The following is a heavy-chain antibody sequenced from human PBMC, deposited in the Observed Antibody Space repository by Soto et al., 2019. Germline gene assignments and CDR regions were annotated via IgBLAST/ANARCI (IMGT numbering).Heavy chain of an antibody. CDR3: ARGRPGGGVKRSWFDP. V-gene: IGHV1-8*01. J-gene: IGHJ5*02. D-gene: IGHD2-8*02. CDR1: GYTFTSND. Sequence: QVQLVQSGAEVKKPGASVKVSCKASGYTFTSNDIYWLRQAPGQGPEWMGWMNPKSGDARYAQKFQDRLIMTRDTSITTAYMELTSLTSEDTAVCYCARGRPGGGVKRSWFDPWGQGTLVTVSS. CDR2: MNPKSGDA.